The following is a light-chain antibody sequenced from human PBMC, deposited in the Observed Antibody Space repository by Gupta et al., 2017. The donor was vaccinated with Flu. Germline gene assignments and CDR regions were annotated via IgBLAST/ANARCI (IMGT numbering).Light chain of an antibody. Sequence: QSVVTQEPSFSVSPVGTVTLTCGFSSGSVSPSYYPRWYQLTPGQAPRTLTYNTNPPSSGVPGRFSGSILGNKAALTITGAQSDDESYYYCLLYVYPGSWVFGGGTKLTVL. J-gene: IGLJ3*02. V-gene: IGLV8-61*01. CDR1: SGSVSPSYY. CDR3: LLYVYPGSWV. CDR2: NTN.